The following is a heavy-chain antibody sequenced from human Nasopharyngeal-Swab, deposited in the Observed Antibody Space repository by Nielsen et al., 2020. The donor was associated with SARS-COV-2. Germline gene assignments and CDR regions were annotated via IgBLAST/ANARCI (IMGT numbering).Heavy chain of an antibody. D-gene: IGHD3-3*01. V-gene: IGHV3-66*01. CDR1: GFTVSSNY. CDR3: AKDIWSGYPDYYYGMDV. J-gene: IGHJ6*02. CDR2: IYSGGST. Sequence: GESLKISCAASGFTVSSNYMSWVRQAPGKGLEWVSVIYSGGSTYYADSVKGRFTISRDNSKNTLYLQMNSLRAEDTAVYYCAKDIWSGYPDYYYGMDVWGQGTTVTVSS.